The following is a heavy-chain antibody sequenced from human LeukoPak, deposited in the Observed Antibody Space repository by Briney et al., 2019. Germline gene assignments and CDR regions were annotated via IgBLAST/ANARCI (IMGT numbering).Heavy chain of an antibody. CDR2: INHSGST. D-gene: IGHD1-26*01. CDR1: GGSFSGYY. CDR3: ARERVVGATSHFDY. J-gene: IGHJ4*02. V-gene: IGHV4-34*01. Sequence: PSETLSLTCAVDGGSFSGYYWSWIRQPPGKGLEWIGEINHSGSTNYNPSLKSRVTISVDTSKNQFSLKLSSVTAAATAVYYCARERVVGATSHFDYWGQGTLVTVSS.